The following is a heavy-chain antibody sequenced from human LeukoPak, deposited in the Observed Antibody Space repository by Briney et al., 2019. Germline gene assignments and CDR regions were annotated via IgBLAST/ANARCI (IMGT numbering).Heavy chain of an antibody. CDR3: VKNAKAITISGVPSPAY. CDR1: GFTFSDYG. D-gene: IGHD3-3*01. Sequence: TGGSLRLSCVASGFTFSDYGMHWVRQAPGEGLDWVSFIQYDGNKKYYADSVEGRFTISRDNSKNTVFLQMNSLGPEDTALYYCVKNAKAITISGVPSPAYWGQGALVTVSS. CDR2: IQYDGNKK. V-gene: IGHV3-30*02. J-gene: IGHJ4*02.